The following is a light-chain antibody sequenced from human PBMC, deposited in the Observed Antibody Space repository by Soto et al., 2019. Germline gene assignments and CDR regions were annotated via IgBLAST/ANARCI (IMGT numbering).Light chain of an antibody. CDR2: DVS. V-gene: IGLV2-11*01. J-gene: IGLJ2*01. CDR3: CAYAGSYTLI. CDR1: SSDVGGYNF. Sequence: QSALTQPRSVSGSPGQSVTISCTGSSSDVGGYNFVSWFQLHPGKAPRLVIYDVSKRPSGVPARFSGSKSANTASLTISGLRADDEADYHCCAYAGSYTLIFGGGTKVTVL.